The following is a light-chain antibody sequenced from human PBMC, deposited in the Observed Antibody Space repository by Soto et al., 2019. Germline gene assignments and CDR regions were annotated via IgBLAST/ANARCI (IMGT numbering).Light chain of an antibody. J-gene: IGLJ7*01. CDR1: SSNIGSNT. CDR2: TDN. V-gene: IGLV1-44*01. CDR3: AAWDDSLNGAV. Sequence: QSVLTQPPSASGTPGQRVTISCSGRSSNIGSNTVNWYQQLPGTAPKLLIYTDNQRPSGVPDRFSGSKSGTSASLAISGLESVDEADYYCAAWDDSLNGAVFGGGTQLTVL.